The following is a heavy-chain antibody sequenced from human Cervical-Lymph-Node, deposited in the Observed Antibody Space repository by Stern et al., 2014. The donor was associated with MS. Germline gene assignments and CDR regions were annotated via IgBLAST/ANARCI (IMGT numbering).Heavy chain of an antibody. CDR1: GFTFSSYG. D-gene: IGHD3-10*01. CDR3: VKRGSTEVRGVRIGDY. CDR2: ISYDGSDT. J-gene: IGHJ4*02. Sequence: VQLVESGGGVVQPGRSLRLTCTVSGFTFSSYGMHWVRQAPGKGLEWVSVISYDGSDTYYAESVKGRFTISRDNSKNKLYLEMRSLIPEDTAVYYCVKRGSTEVRGVRIGDYWGPGTLVIVSS. V-gene: IGHV3-30*18.